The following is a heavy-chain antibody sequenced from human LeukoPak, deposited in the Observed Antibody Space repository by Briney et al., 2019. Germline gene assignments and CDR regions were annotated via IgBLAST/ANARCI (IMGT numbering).Heavy chain of an antibody. Sequence: GGSLRLSCAASGFTFSDYYMSWIRQAPGKGLEWVSYISSSGSTIYYADSVKGRFTISRDNAKNSLYLQMNSLRAEDTAVYYCARGCRNRELRFLEWLFKLPAFDIWGQGTMVTVSS. CDR2: ISSSGSTI. CDR1: GFTFSDYY. D-gene: IGHD3-3*01. CDR3: ARGCRNRELRFLEWLFKLPAFDI. V-gene: IGHV3-11*01. J-gene: IGHJ3*02.